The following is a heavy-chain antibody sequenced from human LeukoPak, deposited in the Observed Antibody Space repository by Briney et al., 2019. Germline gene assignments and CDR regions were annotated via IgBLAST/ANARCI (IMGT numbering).Heavy chain of an antibody. CDR2: IYSGGST. Sequence: GGSLRLSCAASGFTVSSNYMSWVRQAPGKGLEWVSVIYSGGSTYYAGSVKGRFTISRDNSKNTLYLQMNSLRAEDTAVYYCARASRYFDWLLLESDAFDIWGQGTMVTVSS. CDR3: ARASRYFDWLLLESDAFDI. D-gene: IGHD3-9*01. CDR1: GFTVSSNY. V-gene: IGHV3-53*01. J-gene: IGHJ3*02.